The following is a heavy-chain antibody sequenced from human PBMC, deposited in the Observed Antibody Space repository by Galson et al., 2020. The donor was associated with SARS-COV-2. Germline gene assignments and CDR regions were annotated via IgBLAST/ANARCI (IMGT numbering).Heavy chain of an antibody. CDR3: ARPDNWNQNPLGA. D-gene: IGHD1-1*01. Sequence: GGSLRLSCVGAGLSLSAYSMNWVRQAPGKAPEWVSSISSSSSAIYYADSVNGRFTISRDDSKNTLYLQMDSLRAEDTAVYYCARPDNWNQNPLGAWGQGVQVTVS. V-gene: IGHV3-21*01. CDR1: GLSLSAYS. J-gene: IGHJ5*02. CDR2: ISSSSSAI.